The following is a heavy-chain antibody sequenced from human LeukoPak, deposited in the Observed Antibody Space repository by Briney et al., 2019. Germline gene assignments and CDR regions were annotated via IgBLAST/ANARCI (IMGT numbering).Heavy chain of an antibody. CDR1: GFTFSSYW. CDR3: ARVGNYFLYYYYYYMDV. Sequence: GGSLRHSRAASGFTFSSYWMHWVRQAPGKGLVWVSRINTDGSSTSYADSVKGRFTISRDNAKNTLYLQMNSLRAEDTAVYYCARVGNYFLYYYYYYMDVWGKGTTVTVSS. J-gene: IGHJ6*03. V-gene: IGHV3-74*01. CDR2: INTDGSST. D-gene: IGHD1-7*01.